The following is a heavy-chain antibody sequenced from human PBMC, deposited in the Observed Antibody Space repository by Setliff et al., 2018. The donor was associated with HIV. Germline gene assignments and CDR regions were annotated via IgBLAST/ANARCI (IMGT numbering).Heavy chain of an antibody. V-gene: IGHV4-39*01. CDR2: VYYSGST. D-gene: IGHD1-26*01. Sequence: LSLTCTVSTDSFSNRGFYWGWVRQPPGRGLEWIGSVYYSGSTYYNPSLKSRVTISVDTSKNQLSLKLTSMTAADTAVYYCARSTVGAGASFPWGRGILVTVSS. J-gene: IGHJ5*02. CDR1: TDSFSNRGFY. CDR3: ARSTVGAGASFP.